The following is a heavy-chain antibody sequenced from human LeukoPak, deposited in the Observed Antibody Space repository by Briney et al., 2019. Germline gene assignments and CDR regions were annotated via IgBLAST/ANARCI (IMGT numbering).Heavy chain of an antibody. Sequence: SETLSLTCAVYGGSFSGYYWSWIRQPPGKGLEWIGEINHSGSTNYNPSLKSRVTISVDTSKNQFSLKLSSVTAADTAVYYCARGTRGYRRFDPWGQGTLVTVSS. J-gene: IGHJ5*02. V-gene: IGHV4-34*01. D-gene: IGHD5-18*01. CDR3: ARGTRGYRRFDP. CDR2: INHSGST. CDR1: GGSFSGYY.